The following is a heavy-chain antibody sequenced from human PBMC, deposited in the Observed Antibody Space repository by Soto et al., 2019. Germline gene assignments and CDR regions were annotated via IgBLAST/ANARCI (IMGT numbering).Heavy chain of an antibody. CDR1: GGSISSGDYY. V-gene: IGHV4-30-4*01. CDR3: ARAPPKNDFWSGYYP. CDR2: IYYSGST. Sequence: PSETLSLTCTVSGGSISSGDYYWSWIRQPPGKGLEWIGYIYYSGSTYYNPSLKSRVTISVDTSKNQFSLKLSSVTAADTAVYYCARAPPKNDFWSGYYPWGQGTLVTVSS. J-gene: IGHJ5*02. D-gene: IGHD3-3*01.